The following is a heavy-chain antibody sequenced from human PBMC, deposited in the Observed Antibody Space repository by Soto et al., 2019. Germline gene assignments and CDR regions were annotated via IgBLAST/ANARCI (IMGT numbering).Heavy chain of an antibody. CDR2: INPNSGGT. J-gene: IGHJ5*02. V-gene: IGHV1-2*02. CDR3: AGNNWNTHLSWFDP. D-gene: IGHD1-20*01. CDR1: GGTFSSYA. Sequence: QVQLVQSGAEVKKPGSSVKVSCKASGGTFSSYAISWVRQAPGQGLEWMGGINPNSGGTNYAQKFQGRVTMTRDTSISTAYMELSRLRSDDTAVYYCAGNNWNTHLSWFDPWGQGTLVTVSS.